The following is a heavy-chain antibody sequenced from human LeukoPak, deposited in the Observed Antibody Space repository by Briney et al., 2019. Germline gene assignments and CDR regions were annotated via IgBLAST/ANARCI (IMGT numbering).Heavy chain of an antibody. CDR2: INHSGST. V-gene: IGHV4-34*01. Sequence: SETLSLTCAVYGGSFSGYYWSWIRQPPGKGLEWIGEINHSGSTNYNPSLKSRVTISVDTSKNQFSLKLSSVTAADTAVYYCARGGFVYCGSGSYYYYWGQGTLVTVSS. J-gene: IGHJ4*02. D-gene: IGHD3-10*01. CDR3: ARGGFVYCGSGSYYYY. CDR1: GGSFSGYY.